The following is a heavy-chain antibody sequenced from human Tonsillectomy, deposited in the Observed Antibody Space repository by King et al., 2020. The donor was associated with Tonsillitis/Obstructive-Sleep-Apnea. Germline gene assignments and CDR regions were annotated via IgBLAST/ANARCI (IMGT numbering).Heavy chain of an antibody. V-gene: IGHV3-30*01. CDR1: GFTFTTYG. CDR2: ISFDGSDE. Sequence: QVQLVESGGGVVQPGRSLRLSCAASGFTFTTYGLHWVRQAPGKGLGWVAVISFDGSDEYYAESVKGRFTISRDNSKNTLYLQMNSLRPEDTAVYYCAREETRWNDNYYMDVWGKGTTVTVSS. D-gene: IGHD1-1*01. J-gene: IGHJ6*03. CDR3: AREETRWNDNYYMDV.